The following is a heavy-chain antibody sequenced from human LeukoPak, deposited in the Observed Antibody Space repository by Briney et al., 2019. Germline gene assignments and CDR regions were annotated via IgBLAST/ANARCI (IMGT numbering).Heavy chain of an antibody. J-gene: IGHJ3*02. D-gene: IGHD3-10*01. CDR2: TFYSGST. CDR1: GGSISSGGSS. CDR3: ARAVRGPMVRGVPDAFDI. Sequence: PSQTLSLTCTVSGGSISSGGSSWSWIPSHPGKALRWIGTTFYSGSTYYNPSLKSRVTISVDTSKNQFSLKLSSVTAADTAVYYCARAVRGPMVRGVPDAFDIWGQGTMVTVSS. V-gene: IGHV4-31*03.